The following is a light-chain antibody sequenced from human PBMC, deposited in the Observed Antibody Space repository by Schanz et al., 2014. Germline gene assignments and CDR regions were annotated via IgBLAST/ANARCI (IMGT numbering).Light chain of an antibody. CDR3: MQAVQAPFT. Sequence: DIVMTQSPLSLPVTPGEPASISCRSSQSLLHSNGYNYLDWYLQKPGQSPQLLIYLGSNRASGVPDRFSGSGSGTDFTLEISRVEAEDVGVYYCMQAVQAPFTFGPGTKVDIK. CDR1: QSLLHSNGYNY. V-gene: IGKV2-28*01. J-gene: IGKJ3*01. CDR2: LGS.